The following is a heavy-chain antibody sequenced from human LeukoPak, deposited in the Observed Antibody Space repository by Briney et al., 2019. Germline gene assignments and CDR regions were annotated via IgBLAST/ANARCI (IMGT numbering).Heavy chain of an antibody. CDR1: GFTVSSNY. V-gene: IGHV3-7*01. CDR2: INPGGTEK. D-gene: IGHD3-16*01. CDR3: ARYYDPPVGDAFDI. Sequence: GGSLRLSCAASGFTVSSNYMNWVRQAPGKGLEWVANINPGGTEKYYVDSVKGRFTISRDNDKNLLYLQLNRLRAEDTAVYYCARYYDPPVGDAFDIWGQGTMVTVSS. J-gene: IGHJ3*02.